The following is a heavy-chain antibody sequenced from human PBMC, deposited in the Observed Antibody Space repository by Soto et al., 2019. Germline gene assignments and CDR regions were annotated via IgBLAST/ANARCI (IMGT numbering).Heavy chain of an antibody. J-gene: IGHJ3*02. CDR2: IYYSGST. D-gene: IGHD6-19*01. CDR3: ARDRGPRIAVAGNDAFDI. CDR1: GGSISSYY. Sequence: SETLSLTCTVSGGSISSYYWSWIRQPPGKGLEWIGYIYYSGSTNYNPSLKSRVTISVDTSKNQFSLKLSSVTAADTAVYYCARDRGPRIAVAGNDAFDIWGQGTMVT. V-gene: IGHV4-59*01.